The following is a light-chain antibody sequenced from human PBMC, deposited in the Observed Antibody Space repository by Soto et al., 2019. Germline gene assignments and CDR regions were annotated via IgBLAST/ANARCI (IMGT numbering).Light chain of an antibody. CDR3: HQYGRSPRT. V-gene: IGKV3-20*01. CDR2: GAS. Sequence: EIVLTQSPGTLSLSPGERATVSCRASQSVTSNFFAWYQQKPGQAPRLLIYGASSRATGIPDRFSGSGSGTHFTLTISRMEPEDFAVYYCHQYGRSPRTFGQGTNVE. J-gene: IGKJ1*01. CDR1: QSVTSNF.